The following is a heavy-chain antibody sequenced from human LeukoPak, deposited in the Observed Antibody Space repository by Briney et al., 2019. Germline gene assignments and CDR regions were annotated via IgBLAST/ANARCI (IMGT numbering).Heavy chain of an antibody. CDR2: IDPSDSYA. J-gene: IGHJ4*02. D-gene: IGHD4-17*01. CDR1: GYSFTNYW. CDR3: ARHHYGDSTFDY. V-gene: IGHV5-10-1*01. Sequence: GESLRISCKGSGYSFTNYWITWVRQMPGKGLEWMGRIDPSDSYANYNPSFQGHVTISADKSISTAYLQWSSLKASDTAMYYCARHHYGDSTFDYWGQGTLVTVSS.